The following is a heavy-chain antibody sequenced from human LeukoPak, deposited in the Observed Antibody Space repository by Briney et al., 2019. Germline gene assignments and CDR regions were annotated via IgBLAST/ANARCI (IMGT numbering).Heavy chain of an antibody. D-gene: IGHD3-22*01. V-gene: IGHV1-69*05. J-gene: IGHJ4*02. Sequence: GASVKVSCKASGGTFSSYTISWVRQAPGQGFEWMGGIIPIFGTANYAQKFQGRVTITTDESTTTAYMELSSLRSEDTAVYYCARGPGDFYDSSGYYYVPDYWGQGTLVTVSS. CDR2: IIPIFGTA. CDR3: ARGPGDFYDSSGYYYVPDY. CDR1: GGTFSSYT.